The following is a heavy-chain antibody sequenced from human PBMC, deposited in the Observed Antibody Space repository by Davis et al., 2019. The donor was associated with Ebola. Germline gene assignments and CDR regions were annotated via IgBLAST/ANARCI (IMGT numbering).Heavy chain of an antibody. J-gene: IGHJ6*04. CDR3: AKDLGATIAFYGMDG. Sequence: GESLKISCAASGFTFNNYGMNWVRQAPGKGLEWVALISYDGSNEDYADSVKGRFTISRDNSKNTLYLQMNSLRAEDTAVYYCAKDLGATIAFYGMDGWGKGTSVTVSS. V-gene: IGHV3-30*18. D-gene: IGHD1-26*01. CDR1: GFTFNNYG. CDR2: ISYDGSNE.